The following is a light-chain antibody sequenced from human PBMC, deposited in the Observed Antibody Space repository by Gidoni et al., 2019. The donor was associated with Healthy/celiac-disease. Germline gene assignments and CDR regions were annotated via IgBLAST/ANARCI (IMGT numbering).Light chain of an antibody. CDR2: GKN. Sequence: RITCQGDSLRSYYASWYQQKPGQAPVLVIYGKNNRPSGIPDRFSGSSSGNTASLTITGAQAEDEADYYCNSRDSSGNLVVFGGGTKLTV. CDR1: SLRSYY. V-gene: IGLV3-19*01. CDR3: NSRDSSGNLVV. J-gene: IGLJ2*01.